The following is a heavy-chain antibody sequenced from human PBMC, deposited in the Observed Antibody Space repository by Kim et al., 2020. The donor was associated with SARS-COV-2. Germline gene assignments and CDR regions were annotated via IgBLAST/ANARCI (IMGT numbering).Heavy chain of an antibody. CDR1: GGSISSYY. Sequence: SETLSLTCTVSGGSISSYYWSWIRQPAGKGLEWIGRIYTSGSTNYNPSLKSRVTMSVDTSKNQFSLKLSSVTAADTAVYYCARDPGPGWPLAEYFQHWGQGTLVTVSS. CDR2: IYTSGST. J-gene: IGHJ1*01. CDR3: ARDPGPGWPLAEYFQH. D-gene: IGHD2-15*01. V-gene: IGHV4-4*07.